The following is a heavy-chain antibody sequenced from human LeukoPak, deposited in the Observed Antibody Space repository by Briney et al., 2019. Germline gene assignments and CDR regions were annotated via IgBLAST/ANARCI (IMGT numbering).Heavy chain of an antibody. V-gene: IGHV3-23*01. CDR2: ISGSGGST. J-gene: IGHJ5*02. Sequence: SGGSLRLSCAASGFTFSSYAMSWVRQAPGKGLEWVSAISGSGGSTYYADSVKGRFTISRDNSKNTLYLQMNSLRAEDTAVYYCAKVGYKDIVVVVAAVNWFDPWGQGTLVTVSS. CDR3: AKVGYKDIVVVVAAVNWFDP. CDR1: GFTFSSYA. D-gene: IGHD2-15*01.